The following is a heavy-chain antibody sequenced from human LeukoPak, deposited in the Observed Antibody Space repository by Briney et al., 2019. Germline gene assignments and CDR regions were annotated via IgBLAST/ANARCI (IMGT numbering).Heavy chain of an antibody. CDR2: IYNDGSRT. J-gene: IGHJ4*02. CDR3: ARDQNY. CDR1: GFTVTSNY. V-gene: IGHV3-66*01. Sequence: PGGSLRLSCAASGFTVTSNYMSWVRQAPGKGLEWVSLIYNDGSRTYYADSVKGRFTVSRDNSKNMLYLQMNSLRVEDTAVYYCARDQNYWGQGTLVTVSS.